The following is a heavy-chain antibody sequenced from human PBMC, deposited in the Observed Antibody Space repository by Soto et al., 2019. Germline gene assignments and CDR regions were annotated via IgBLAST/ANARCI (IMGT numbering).Heavy chain of an antibody. Sequence: EVQLVESGGGLVQPGGSLRLTCVASGFPFSIYSMNWVRQAPGKGLEWSSYITSDTNTIKYADSVKGRFTISRDNAKNLVYLQMNGLSDEDTAVYFCARSVEGHFDYWGQGTVVTVSS. J-gene: IGHJ4*02. V-gene: IGHV3-48*02. CDR1: GFPFSIYS. CDR2: ITSDTNTI. CDR3: ARSVEGHFDY. D-gene: IGHD6-19*01.